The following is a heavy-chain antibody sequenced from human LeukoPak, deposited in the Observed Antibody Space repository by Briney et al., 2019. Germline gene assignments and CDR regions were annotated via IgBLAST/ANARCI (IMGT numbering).Heavy chain of an antibody. CDR2: ISPFNGNT. J-gene: IGHJ4*02. CDR1: DYTFTSYG. D-gene: IGHD3-10*01. CDR3: ARENGGYFDY. Sequence: ASVKVSCKASDYTFTSYGISWVRQAPGQGPEWMGWISPFNGNTNYAQKFQGRVTMTKDTSTSTAYMELRSLRSDDTAVYYCARENGGYFDYWGQGTLVTVSS. V-gene: IGHV1-18*01.